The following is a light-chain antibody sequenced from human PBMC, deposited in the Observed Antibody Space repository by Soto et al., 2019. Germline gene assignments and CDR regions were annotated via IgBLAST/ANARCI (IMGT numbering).Light chain of an antibody. J-gene: IGKJ4*01. CDR1: QSLDIY. V-gene: IGKV3-11*01. Sequence: ERVLTQSPDTLSLSPGETATLSCRASQSLDIYLAWYQQKPGQAPRLRVYDASDRAIGRPPRFSGSGSGTDFTLTTRGLEHEGFEVSYCQQRTDFAFGRGTKVEL. CDR3: QQRTDFA. CDR2: DAS.